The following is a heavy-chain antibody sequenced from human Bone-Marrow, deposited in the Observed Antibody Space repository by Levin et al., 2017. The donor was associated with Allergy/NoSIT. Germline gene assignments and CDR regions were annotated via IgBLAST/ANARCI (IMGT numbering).Heavy chain of an antibody. CDR2: INHSGFT. CDR1: GGSFSDYV. D-gene: IGHD1/OR15-1a*01. Sequence: SETLSLTCAVSGGSFSDYVWIWIRQSPGKGPEWIGQINHSGFTDYNPSLKSRVTISLDTPKSPFSLRLRSVTAADAAKYYCARGRREAVWTKSILNYFYYGMDVWGQGTTVAVSS. CDR3: ARGRREAVWTKSILNYFYYGMDV. V-gene: IGHV4-34*01. J-gene: IGHJ6*02.